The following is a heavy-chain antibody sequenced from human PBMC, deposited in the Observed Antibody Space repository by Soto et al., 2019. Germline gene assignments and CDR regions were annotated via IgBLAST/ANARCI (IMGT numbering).Heavy chain of an antibody. J-gene: IGHJ4*02. CDR2: IYNSGST. D-gene: IGHD1-26*01. Sequence: QLQLQESGPGLVKPSETLSLTCTVSGGSISSSSYYWGWIRQPPGKGLEWIGNIYNSGSTYYNPSLKSRVTISVDTSKNQFSLKLSSVTAADTAVYYCARLIELLFYYWGQGTLVTGSS. CDR3: ARLIELLFYY. CDR1: GGSISSSSYY. V-gene: IGHV4-39*01.